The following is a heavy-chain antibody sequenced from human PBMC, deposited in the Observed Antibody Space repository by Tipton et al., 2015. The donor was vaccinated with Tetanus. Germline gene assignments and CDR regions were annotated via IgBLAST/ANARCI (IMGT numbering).Heavy chain of an antibody. J-gene: IGHJ3*02. CDR1: GGSFSGYY. CDR3: ARQITAADAFDT. Sequence: TLSLTCAVYGGSFSGYYWSWTRQPPGKGLEWIGEINHSGSTNYNPSLKSRVTISVDTSKNQFSLKLSSVTAADTAVYYCARQITAADAFDTWGQGTMVTVSS. CDR2: INHSGST. D-gene: IGHD3-16*01. V-gene: IGHV4-34*01.